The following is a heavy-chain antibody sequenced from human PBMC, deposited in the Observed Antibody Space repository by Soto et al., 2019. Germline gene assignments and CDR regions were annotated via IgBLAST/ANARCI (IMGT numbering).Heavy chain of an antibody. CDR2: IYYSGST. J-gene: IGHJ6*02. Sequence: SETLSLTCTVSGGSISSSSYYWGWIRQPPGKGLEWIGSIYYSGSTYYNPSLKSRVTISVDTSKNQFSLKLSSVTAADTAVYYCARLPTTRGYYYYYYGMDVWGQGTTVTVSS. CDR3: ARLPTTRGYYYYYYGMDV. D-gene: IGHD1-26*01. V-gene: IGHV4-39*01. CDR1: GGSISSSSYY.